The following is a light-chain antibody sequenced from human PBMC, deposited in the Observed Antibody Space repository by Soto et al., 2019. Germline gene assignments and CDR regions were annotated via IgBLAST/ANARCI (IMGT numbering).Light chain of an antibody. CDR3: MQALQLRT. V-gene: IGKV2-28*01. J-gene: IGKJ1*01. CDR2: LGS. CDR1: QSLLHSDGYNY. Sequence: LSLPVTPGEPASISCRSSQSLLHSDGYNYLDWYLQKPGQSPQLLIYLGSNRASGVPDRFSGSGSGTDFTLRISRVEAEDVGVYYCMQALQLRTFGQGTKVDIK.